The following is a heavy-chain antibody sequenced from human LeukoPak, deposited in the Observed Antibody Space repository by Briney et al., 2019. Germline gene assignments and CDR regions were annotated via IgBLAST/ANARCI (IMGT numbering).Heavy chain of an antibody. CDR3: AWGRAAGTRRALDI. D-gene: IGHD6-13*01. V-gene: IGHV1-8*01. J-gene: IGHJ3*02. Sequence: ASVKVSCKASGYTFTSYDINWVRQATGQGLEWMGWMNPNSGNTGYAQKFQGRVTMTRNTSISTAYMELSSLRSEDTAVYYCAWGRAAGTRRALDIWGQGTMVTVSS. CDR2: MNPNSGNT. CDR1: GYTFTSYD.